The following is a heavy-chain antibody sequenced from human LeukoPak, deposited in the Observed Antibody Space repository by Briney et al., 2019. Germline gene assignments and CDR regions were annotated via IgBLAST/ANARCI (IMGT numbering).Heavy chain of an antibody. CDR3: ARELRYYDFWSGYPDGMDV. V-gene: IGHV3-7*01. Sequence: GGSLRLSCAASGFTFSSYWMIWVRQAPGKGLEWVANIKQDGSEKYYVDSVKGRFTISRDNAKNSLYLQMNSLRAEDTAVYYCARELRYYDFWSGYPDGMDVWGQGTTVTVSS. J-gene: IGHJ6*02. D-gene: IGHD3-3*01. CDR2: IKQDGSEK. CDR1: GFTFSSYW.